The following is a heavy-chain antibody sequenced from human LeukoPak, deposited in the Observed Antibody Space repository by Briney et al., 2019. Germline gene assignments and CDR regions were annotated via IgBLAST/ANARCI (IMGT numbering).Heavy chain of an antibody. Sequence: ASVKVSCKVSGYTLTELSMHWVRQAPGKGLEWMGGFDPEDGETIYAQKFQGRVTMTEDTSTDTAYMELSSLRSEDTAVYYCATLRTEREWSPLDYWGQGTLVTVSS. J-gene: IGHJ4*02. CDR2: FDPEDGET. V-gene: IGHV1-24*01. CDR1: GYTLTELS. D-gene: IGHD3-3*01. CDR3: ATLRTEREWSPLDY.